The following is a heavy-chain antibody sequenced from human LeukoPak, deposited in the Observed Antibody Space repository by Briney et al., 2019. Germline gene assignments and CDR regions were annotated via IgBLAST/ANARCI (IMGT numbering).Heavy chain of an antibody. CDR3: AKVRVSVYGSGLDY. Sequence: PGGSLRLSWAASGFTFGRYAMSWVRQAPGKGLEWVSAISGSGGSTYYADSVKGRFTISRDNSKNTLYLQMNSLRAEDTAVYYCAKVRVSVYGSGLDYWGQGTLVTVSS. V-gene: IGHV3-23*01. CDR1: GFTFGRYA. CDR2: ISGSGGST. D-gene: IGHD6-19*01. J-gene: IGHJ4*02.